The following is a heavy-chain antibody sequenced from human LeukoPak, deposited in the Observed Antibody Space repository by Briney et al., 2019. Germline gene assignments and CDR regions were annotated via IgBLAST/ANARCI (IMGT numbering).Heavy chain of an antibody. V-gene: IGHV4-34*01. CDR3: ARGRGWELLDY. D-gene: IGHD1-26*01. Sequence: SGTLSLTCAVYGGSFSGYYWSWIRQPPGKGLEWIGEINHSGSTNYNPSLKSRVTISVDTSKNQFSLKLSSVTAADTAVYYCARGRGWELLDYWGQGTLVTVSS. CDR2: INHSGST. CDR1: GGSFSGYY. J-gene: IGHJ4*02.